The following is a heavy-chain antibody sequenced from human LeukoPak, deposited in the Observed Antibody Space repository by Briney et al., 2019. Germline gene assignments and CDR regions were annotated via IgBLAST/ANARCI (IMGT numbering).Heavy chain of an antibody. J-gene: IGHJ4*02. CDR3: ARDLFPYSSSSDY. D-gene: IGHD6-6*01. V-gene: IGHV1-46*01. Sequence: GIINPSCRSTNYAQKLQRRVTMTTDTSTSTAYMELRSLRSDDTAVYYCARDLFPYSSSSDYWGQGTLVAVSS. CDR2: INPSCRST.